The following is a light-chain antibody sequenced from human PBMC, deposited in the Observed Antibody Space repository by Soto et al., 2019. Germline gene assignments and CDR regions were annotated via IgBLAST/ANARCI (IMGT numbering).Light chain of an antibody. CDR2: QVS. CDR3: SSYSISSTYV. CDR1: SSDVGTYNY. V-gene: IGLV2-14*01. Sequence: QSALTQPASVSGSPGQSITLSCTGTSSDVGTYNYVSWYQQHPGKAPKLMISQVSNRPSGVSNRFSGSKSGNTASLTISWLQAEDEADYYCSSYSISSTYVFGTGTKVTVL. J-gene: IGLJ1*01.